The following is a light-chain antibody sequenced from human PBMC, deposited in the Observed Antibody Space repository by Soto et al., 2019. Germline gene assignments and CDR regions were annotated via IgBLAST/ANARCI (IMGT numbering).Light chain of an antibody. CDR3: QQYNLWPLT. V-gene: IGKV3-15*01. CDR1: XSVSQN. CDR2: IXS. Sequence: IVLTGSGANRSLFKGQRATLSCWRSXSVSQNCLGWYEQIPGRAPRXXIYIXSTRATGIPARXSGSGSGTEFTLTISSLQSEYFAVYYCQQYNLWPLTFGGGTKVDIK. J-gene: IGKJ4*01.